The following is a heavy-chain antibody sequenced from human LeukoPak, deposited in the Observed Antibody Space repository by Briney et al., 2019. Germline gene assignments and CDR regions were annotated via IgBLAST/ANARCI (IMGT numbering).Heavy chain of an antibody. Sequence: GESLKISCKGSGYSFTNYWIGWVRQLPGKGLEWMGIIYPGDSDTRYSPSFQGQVTISADKSITTAYLQWSSLKASDTAMYYCARRRPDAELDYWGQGTLVTVSS. J-gene: IGHJ4*02. D-gene: IGHD1-26*01. CDR1: GYSFTNYW. CDR3: ARRRPDAELDY. CDR2: IYPGDSDT. V-gene: IGHV5-51*01.